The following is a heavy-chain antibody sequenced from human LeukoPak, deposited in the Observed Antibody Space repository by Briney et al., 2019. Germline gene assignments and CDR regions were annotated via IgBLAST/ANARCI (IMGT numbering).Heavy chain of an antibody. CDR1: GYTFTGYY. D-gene: IGHD5/OR15-5a*01. CDR2: INPNSGGT. Sequence: ASVKVSCKASGYTFTGYYMHWVRQAPGQGLEWMGRINPNSGGTNYAQKFQGRVTMTRDTSISTAYMELSRLRSYDTAVYYCARARLRVNWFDPWGQGTLVTVSS. J-gene: IGHJ5*02. CDR3: ARARLRVNWFDP. V-gene: IGHV1-2*06.